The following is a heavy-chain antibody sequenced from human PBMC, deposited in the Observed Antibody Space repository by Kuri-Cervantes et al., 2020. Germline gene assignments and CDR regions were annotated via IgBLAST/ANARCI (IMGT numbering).Heavy chain of an antibody. V-gene: IGHV3-48*03. CDR1: GFTFSSYE. D-gene: IGHD3-16*02. Sequence: LSLTCAASGFTFSSYEMNWVRQAPGKGLEWVSYISSSGSTIYYADSVKGRFTISRDNSKNTLYLQMNSLRAEDTAVYYCASFPSYRLGYFQHWGQGTLVTVSS. CDR3: ASFPSYRLGYFQH. J-gene: IGHJ1*01. CDR2: ISSSGSTI.